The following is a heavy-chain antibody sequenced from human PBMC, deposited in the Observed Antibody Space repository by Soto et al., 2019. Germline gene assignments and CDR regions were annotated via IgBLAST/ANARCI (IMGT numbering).Heavy chain of an antibody. V-gene: IGHV3-30*18. CDR2: ISYDGSNK. CDR3: AKDSDSSGPTDY. D-gene: IGHD3-22*01. CDR1: GFTFSSYG. J-gene: IGHJ4*02. Sequence: GGSLRLSCAASGFTFSSYGMHWVRQAPGKGLEWVAVISYDGSNKYYADSVKGRFTISRDNSKNTLYLQMNSLRAEDTAVYYCAKDSDSSGPTDYWGQGTLVTVSS.